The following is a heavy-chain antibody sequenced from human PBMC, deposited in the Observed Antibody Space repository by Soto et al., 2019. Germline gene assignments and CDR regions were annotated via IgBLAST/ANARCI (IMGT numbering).Heavy chain of an antibody. CDR1: GFDFGDYY. V-gene: IGHV3-11*01. CDR3: VRRCYSSSWFLFDR. Sequence: GGSLRLPCTGSGFDFGDYYMSWIRQAPGKGLEWVSYIDSGDGTTYYTDSVKGRFTISRDNAKKTVYLQMSSLRVEDTALYYCVRRCYSSSWFLFDRWGRGPRVAVGS. J-gene: IGHJ4*02. D-gene: IGHD6-13*01. CDR2: IDSGDGTT.